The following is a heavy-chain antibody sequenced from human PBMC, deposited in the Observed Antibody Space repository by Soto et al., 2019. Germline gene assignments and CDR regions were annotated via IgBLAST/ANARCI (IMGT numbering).Heavy chain of an antibody. Sequence: GGSLRRSYEASRFTFSSYAMNWVRQAPGKGLEWVSAISGSGGSTYYADSVKGRFTISRDNSKSTLYLQMNSLRAEDTAVYYCAKDSTHYWGQGTLVTVSS. J-gene: IGHJ4*02. D-gene: IGHD2-2*01. CDR3: AKDSTHY. V-gene: IGHV3-23*01. CDR1: RFTFSSYA. CDR2: ISGSGGST.